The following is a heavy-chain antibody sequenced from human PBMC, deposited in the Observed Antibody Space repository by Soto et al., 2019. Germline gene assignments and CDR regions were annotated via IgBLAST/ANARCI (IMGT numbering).Heavy chain of an antibody. Sequence: GGSLRLSCAASGFTFSSYWMSWVRQAPGNGLEWVANIKQDGSEKYYVDSVKGRFTISRDNAKNSLYLQMNSLRAEDTAVYYCAREGWAPKGNDAFDIWGQGTMVTVSS. CDR1: GFTFSSYW. CDR2: IKQDGSEK. D-gene: IGHD1-26*01. CDR3: AREGWAPKGNDAFDI. V-gene: IGHV3-7*04. J-gene: IGHJ3*02.